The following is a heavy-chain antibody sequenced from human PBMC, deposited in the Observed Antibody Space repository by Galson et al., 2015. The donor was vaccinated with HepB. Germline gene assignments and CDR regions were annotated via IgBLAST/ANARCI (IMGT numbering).Heavy chain of an antibody. CDR2: INAASGNT. Sequence: SVKVSCKASGYIFTSYTMHWVRQAPGQRLEWMGWINAASGNTRYSEKFRDRVTFTRDTSANTAYIELSSLRSEDTAIYYCARAGGDFWSPNPNWLDPWGQGTLVTVSS. J-gene: IGHJ5*02. V-gene: IGHV1-3*01. CDR3: ARAGGDFWSPNPNWLDP. CDR1: GYIFTSYT. D-gene: IGHD3-3*01.